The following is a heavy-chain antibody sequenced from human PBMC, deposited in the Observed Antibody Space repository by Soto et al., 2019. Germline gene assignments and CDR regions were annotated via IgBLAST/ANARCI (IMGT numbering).Heavy chain of an antibody. CDR1: GFTFGSYA. V-gene: IGHV3-23*01. Sequence: GGSLRLSCAAFGFTFGSYAMSWVRQAPGKGLEWVSAISGSTDYTYYADSVKGRFTISRDNSKNTLYLQMNSLRAEDTAVYYCAKSSGSYIYYYYMDVWGKGTTVTVSS. J-gene: IGHJ6*03. CDR3: AKSSGSYIYYYYMDV. CDR2: ISGSTDYT. D-gene: IGHD3-10*01.